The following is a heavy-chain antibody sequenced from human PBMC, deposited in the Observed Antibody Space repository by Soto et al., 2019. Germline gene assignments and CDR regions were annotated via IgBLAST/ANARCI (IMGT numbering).Heavy chain of an antibody. D-gene: IGHD2-8*01. CDR3: ARGGRVYGNYYYYMDV. CDR2: INPNSGGT. Sequence: ASVKVSCKASGYTFTGYYMHWVRQAPGQGLEWMGWINPNSGGTNYAQKFQGWVTMTRDTSISTAYMELSRLRSDDTAVYYCARGGRVYGNYYYYMDVWGIGTTVTVSS. V-gene: IGHV1-2*04. J-gene: IGHJ6*03. CDR1: GYTFTGYY.